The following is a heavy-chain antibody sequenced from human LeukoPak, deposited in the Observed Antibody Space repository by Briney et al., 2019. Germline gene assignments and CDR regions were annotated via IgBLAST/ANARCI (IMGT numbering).Heavy chain of an antibody. CDR3: ARVEYSRQVDY. CDR2: IFYSGRT. CDR1: GGSISSYY. V-gene: IGHV4-39*07. D-gene: IGHD6-6*01. Sequence: SETLSLTCTVSGGSISSYYWSWIRQPPGKGLEWIGSIFYSGRTYYNPSLKSRVTISVDTSKNQFSLKVSSVTAADTAVYYCARVEYSRQVDYWGQGTLVTVSS. J-gene: IGHJ4*02.